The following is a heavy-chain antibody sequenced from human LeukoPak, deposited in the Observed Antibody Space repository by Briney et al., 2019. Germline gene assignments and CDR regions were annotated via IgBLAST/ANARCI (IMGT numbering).Heavy chain of an antibody. CDR3: ARGVLYSSGQVGWFDP. Sequence: SQTLSLTCTVSGGSINSGSYYWSWIRQPAGKGLEWIGRISSSGSTNYNPSLKSRVTISVDTSKNQFSLKLSSVTAADTAVYYCARGVLYSSGQVGWFDPWGQGTLVTVSS. V-gene: IGHV4-61*02. CDR1: GGSINSGSYY. CDR2: ISSSGST. D-gene: IGHD6-19*01. J-gene: IGHJ5*02.